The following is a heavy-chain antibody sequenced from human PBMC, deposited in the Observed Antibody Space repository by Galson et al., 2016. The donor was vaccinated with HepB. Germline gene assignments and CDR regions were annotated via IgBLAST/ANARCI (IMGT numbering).Heavy chain of an antibody. CDR3: AKISLGGYNSGWGGSFDI. CDR1: GFSISIYS. V-gene: IGHV3-23*01. CDR2: IRGSGTGT. J-gene: IGHJ3*02. D-gene: IGHD6-19*01. Sequence: SLRLSCAASGFSISIYSMNWVRQAPGRGLEWVSAIRGSGTGTSYTDSVKGRFTISRDNSKNKLYRKMNSRRAEEAAVNYCAKISLGGYNSGWGGSFDIWGRGTMVTFSS.